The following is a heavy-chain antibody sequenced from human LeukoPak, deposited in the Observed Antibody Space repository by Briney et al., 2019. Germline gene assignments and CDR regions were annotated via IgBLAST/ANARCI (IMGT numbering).Heavy chain of an antibody. CDR2: VNGGNGNT. J-gene: IGHJ4*02. V-gene: IGHV1-3*01. CDR1: GYSFTTYT. Sequence: GASVKVSCKASGYSFTTYTMHWVRQAPGQRLEWMGWVNGGNGNTEYSEKFQGRLTIGRDTSASTAYMELSSLKSEDTAVYYCARGDYLDYWGQGTLVTVSS. CDR3: ARGDYLDY.